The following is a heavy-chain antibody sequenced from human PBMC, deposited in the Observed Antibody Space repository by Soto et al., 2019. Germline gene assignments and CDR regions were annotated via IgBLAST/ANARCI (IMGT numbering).Heavy chain of an antibody. D-gene: IGHD3-22*01. CDR3: VRENYYDSSGYQDFDY. CDR2: ISYDGSNK. CDR1: GFTFGSYA. V-gene: IGHV3-30-3*01. J-gene: IGHJ4*02. Sequence: GGSLRLSCAASGFTFGSYAMHWVRQAPGKGLEWVAVISYDGSNKYYADSVKGRFTISRDNSKNTLYLQMNSLRAEDTAVFYCVRENYYDSSGYQDFDYWGQGTQVTVS.